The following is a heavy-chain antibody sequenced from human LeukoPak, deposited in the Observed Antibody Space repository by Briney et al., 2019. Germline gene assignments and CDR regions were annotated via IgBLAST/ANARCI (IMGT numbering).Heavy chain of an antibody. J-gene: IGHJ4*02. Sequence: GASVKVSCKTSEYTFTGYYMHWVRLAPGQGLEWMGWINPNSGATDYAQKFQDRVTMTRDTSINTAYMELSILRSDDTAVYYCAKDPSRSGTNPYWGQGTLVTVSS. CDR2: INPNSGAT. CDR1: EYTFTGYY. D-gene: IGHD3-10*01. CDR3: AKDPSRSGTNPY. V-gene: IGHV1-2*02.